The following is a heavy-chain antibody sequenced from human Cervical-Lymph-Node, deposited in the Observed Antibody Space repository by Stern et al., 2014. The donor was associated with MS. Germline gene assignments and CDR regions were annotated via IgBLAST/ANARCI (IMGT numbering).Heavy chain of an antibody. V-gene: IGHV1-69*01. D-gene: IGHD6-19*01. CDR2: ILPIFGTA. Sequence: QVQLVQSGAEVKKPGSSVKVSCKASGGTFSNYAISWVRQAPGQGLEWMGWILPIFGTATYAQKFQGRVTITADESTSTTYMELSSLRSEDTAVYYCASLLGRIAVASVDYWGQGTLVTVSS. J-gene: IGHJ4*02. CDR3: ASLLGRIAVASVDY. CDR1: GGTFSNYA.